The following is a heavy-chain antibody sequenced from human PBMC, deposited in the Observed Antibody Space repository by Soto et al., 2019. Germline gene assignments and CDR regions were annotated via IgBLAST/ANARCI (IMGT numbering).Heavy chain of an antibody. D-gene: IGHD3-10*01. CDR3: ARVNRITMVRGVIWWFDP. J-gene: IGHJ5*02. Sequence: PETLSLTCTVSGGSISSYYWSWIRQPPGKGLEWIGYIYYSGSTNYNPSLKSRVTISVDTSKNQFSLKLSSVTAADTAVYYCARVNRITMVRGVIWWFDPWGQGTLVTVS. V-gene: IGHV4-59*01. CDR2: IYYSGST. CDR1: GGSISSYY.